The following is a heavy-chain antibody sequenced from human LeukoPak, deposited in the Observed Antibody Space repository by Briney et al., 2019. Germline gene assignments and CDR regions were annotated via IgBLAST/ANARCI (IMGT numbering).Heavy chain of an antibody. Sequence: GGSLRLSCAASGFNFDDYTLHWVRRLPGKGLEWVSLMNWDGGSTYYADSVKGRFTISRDTSKNSLFLQMHSLKAEDTAIYYCAKDLGKVIAAAGTAGFDSWGRGTLVTVSS. CDR3: AKDLGKVIAAAGTAGFDS. V-gene: IGHV3-43*01. J-gene: IGHJ4*01. CDR2: MNWDGGST. CDR1: GFNFDDYT. D-gene: IGHD6-19*01.